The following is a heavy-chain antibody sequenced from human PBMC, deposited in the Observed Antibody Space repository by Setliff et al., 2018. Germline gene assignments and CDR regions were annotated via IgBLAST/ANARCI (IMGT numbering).Heavy chain of an antibody. Sequence: SVKVSCKTSGYSFTVFGISWVRQAPGQGLEWMGWISPYYGSTDYAQKFQGRVTMTTDTSTSTAYMELTRLTTDDTAVYYCARDSPTVVTHLRVFDIWGQGTRVTVSS. CDR1: GYSFTVFG. CDR3: ARDSPTVVTHLRVFDI. J-gene: IGHJ3*02. CDR2: ISPYYGST. D-gene: IGHD4-17*01. V-gene: IGHV1-18*01.